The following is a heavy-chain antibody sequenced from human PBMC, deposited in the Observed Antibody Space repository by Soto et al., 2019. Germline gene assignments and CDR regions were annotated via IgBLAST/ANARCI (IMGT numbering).Heavy chain of an antibody. CDR3: ARDRSSSCYNGTFYVDS. V-gene: IGHV1-69*06. CDR2: IIPLFDAT. Sequence: QVQLVQSGAEVRKPGSSVKVSCKASGGTFTTYDISWVRQAPGQGLEWMGGIIPLFDATKYAQKFQGRVTITADKSTGTAYMELSSLRSEDTAMYYCARDRSSSCYNGTFYVDSWGQGTLVTVSS. D-gene: IGHD2-15*01. CDR1: GGTFTTYD. J-gene: IGHJ4*02.